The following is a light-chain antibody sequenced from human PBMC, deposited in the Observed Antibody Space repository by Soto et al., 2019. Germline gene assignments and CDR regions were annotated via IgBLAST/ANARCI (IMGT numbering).Light chain of an antibody. CDR1: QSVSGTY. CDR3: YQYSSSPWT. V-gene: IGKV3-20*01. CDR2: DAS. J-gene: IGKJ1*01. Sequence: EVVMTQSPGTLSLSPGEAATLSCRASQSVSGTYLAWYQQKPGQSPRLVIYDASSRATGIPDRFSGSGSGTEFTLTISRLEPEDFAVYFCYQYSSSPWTFGQGTKVEIK.